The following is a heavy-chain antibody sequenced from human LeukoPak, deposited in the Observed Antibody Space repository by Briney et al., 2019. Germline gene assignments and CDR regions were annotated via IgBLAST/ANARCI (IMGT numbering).Heavy chain of an antibody. D-gene: IGHD3-10*01. CDR1: GFTFSSYA. CDR3: AKSGKAVRGVSIGSYYYYMDV. Sequence: GGSLRLSCAASGFTFSSYAMSWVRQAPGKGLEWVSAISGSGGSTYHADSVKGRFTISRDSSKNTLYLQMNSLRAEDTAVYYCAKSGKAVRGVSIGSYYYYMDVWGKGTTVTVSS. CDR2: ISGSGGST. V-gene: IGHV3-23*01. J-gene: IGHJ6*03.